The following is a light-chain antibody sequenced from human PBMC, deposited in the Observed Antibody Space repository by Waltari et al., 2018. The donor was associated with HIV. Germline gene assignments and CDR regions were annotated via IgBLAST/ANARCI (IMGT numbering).Light chain of an antibody. V-gene: IGLV2-14*01. J-gene: IGLJ1*01. CDR2: EVS. CDR3: SSYTSTSTSCV. CDR1: SRDVVSYNY. Sequence: QSALTQPASVSGSPGQSITISCPGPSRDVVSYNYVSWYQHHPGKAPKLIIYEVSNRPSGVSNRFSGSKSGYTASLTISGLQAEDEADYYCSSYTSTSTSCVFGTGTKVTVL.